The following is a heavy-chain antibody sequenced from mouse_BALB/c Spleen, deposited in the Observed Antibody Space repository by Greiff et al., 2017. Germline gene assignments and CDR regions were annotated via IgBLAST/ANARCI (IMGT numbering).Heavy chain of an antibody. D-gene: IGHD2-12*01. CDR2: ISYSGST. V-gene: IGHV3-2*02. J-gene: IGHJ1*01. CDR1: GYSITSDYA. CDR3: ARKDYRYDEV. Sequence: EVKLQESGPGLVKPSQSLSLTCTVTGYSITSDYAWNWIRQFPGNKLEWMGYISYSGSTSYNPSLKSRISITRDTSKNQFFLQLNSVTTEDTATYYCARKDYRYDEVWGAGTTVTVSS.